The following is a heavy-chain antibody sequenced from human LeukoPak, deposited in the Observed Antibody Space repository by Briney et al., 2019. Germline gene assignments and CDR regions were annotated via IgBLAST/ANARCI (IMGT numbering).Heavy chain of an antibody. Sequence: PGGSLRLSCAASGFTFTTYWMHWVRQAPGKGLEWVAVISYDGSNKYYADSVKGRFTISRDNSKNTLYLQMNSLRAEDTAVYYCAKGSPDSSGFVDYWGQGTLVTVSS. CDR3: AKGSPDSSGFVDY. CDR1: GFTFTTYW. V-gene: IGHV3-30*18. J-gene: IGHJ4*02. CDR2: ISYDGSNK. D-gene: IGHD3-22*01.